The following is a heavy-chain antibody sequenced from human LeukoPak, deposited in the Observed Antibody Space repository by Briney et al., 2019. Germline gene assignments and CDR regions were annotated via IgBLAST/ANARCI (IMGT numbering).Heavy chain of an antibody. CDR3: ARDGYYDSSGYSEGYAFDI. CDR1: GGSISSSNW. V-gene: IGHV4-4*02. D-gene: IGHD3-22*01. Sequence: SETLSLTCAVSGGSISSSNWWSWVRQPPGKGLEWFGEIYHSGSTNYNPSLKSRVTISVDKSKNQFSLKLSSVTAADTAVYYCARDGYYDSSGYSEGYAFDIWGQGTMVTVPS. CDR2: IYHSGST. J-gene: IGHJ3*02.